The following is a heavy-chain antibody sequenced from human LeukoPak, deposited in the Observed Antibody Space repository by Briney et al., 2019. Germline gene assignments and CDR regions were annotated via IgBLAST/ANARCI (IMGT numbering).Heavy chain of an antibody. Sequence: PGGSLRLSCAASGFTLSSNYMSWVRQAPGKGLEWVSVIYSGGSTYYADSVTGRFTISRDNSKNTLYLQMNSLRAEDTAVYYCARSSGYSYGSFDYWGQGTLVTVSS. CDR2: IYSGGST. CDR1: GFTLSSNY. D-gene: IGHD5-18*01. V-gene: IGHV3-53*01. J-gene: IGHJ4*02. CDR3: ARSSGYSYGSFDY.